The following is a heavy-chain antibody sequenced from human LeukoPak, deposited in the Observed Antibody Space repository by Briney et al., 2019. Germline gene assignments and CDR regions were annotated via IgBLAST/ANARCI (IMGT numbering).Heavy chain of an antibody. Sequence: ASVNVSCKVSGYTLTELSMHWVRQAPGKGLEWMGGFDPEDGETIYAQKFQGRVTMTEDTSTDTAYMELSSLRSEDTAVYYCATGNYYDSSGYRDRALSTWGQGTLVTVSS. CDR3: ATGNYYDSSGYRDRALST. J-gene: IGHJ5*02. D-gene: IGHD3-22*01. CDR2: FDPEDGET. V-gene: IGHV1-24*01. CDR1: GYTLTELS.